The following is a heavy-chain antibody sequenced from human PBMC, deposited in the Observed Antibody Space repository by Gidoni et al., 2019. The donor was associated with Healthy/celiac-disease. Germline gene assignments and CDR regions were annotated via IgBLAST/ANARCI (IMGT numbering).Heavy chain of an antibody. J-gene: IGHJ4*02. CDR1: GGSLSSISYY. CDR3: ANDPNYYDSSGYYSPSGY. CDR2: IYYSGST. D-gene: IGHD3-22*01. Sequence: QLQLQESGPGLGKPSETLSLTCPVSGGSLSSISYYWGWIRQPPGKGLEWIGSIYYSGSTYYNPSLKSRVTISVDTSKNQFSLKLSSVTAADTAVYYCANDPNYYDSSGYYSPSGYWGQGTLVTVSS. V-gene: IGHV4-39*01.